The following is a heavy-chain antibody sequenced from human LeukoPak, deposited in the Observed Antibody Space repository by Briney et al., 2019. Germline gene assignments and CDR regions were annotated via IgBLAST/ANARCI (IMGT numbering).Heavy chain of an antibody. Sequence: SQTLSLTCTVSGGSISSSSYYWGWIRQPPGKGLEWIGSIYYSGSTYYNPSLKSRVTISVDTSKNQFSLKLSSVTAADTAVYYCARVKTPGVVTADYWGQGTLVTVSS. CDR3: ARVKTPGVVTADY. J-gene: IGHJ4*02. CDR1: GGSISSSSYY. D-gene: IGHD2-21*02. CDR2: IYYSGST. V-gene: IGHV4-39*07.